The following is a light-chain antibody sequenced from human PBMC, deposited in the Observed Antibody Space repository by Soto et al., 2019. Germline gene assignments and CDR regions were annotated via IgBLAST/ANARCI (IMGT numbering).Light chain of an antibody. CDR1: QSISSY. J-gene: IGKJ1*01. CDR3: QQSYSAPWT. V-gene: IGKV1-39*01. CDR2: GAS. Sequence: DLQMTQSPSSLSASVGDRVTITCRASQSISSYLNWYQQKPGKVPKLLIYGASSVQSGVPSRFSGGGSGTDFTLTISSLQPEDYATYYCQQSYSAPWTFGQGTEVEIK.